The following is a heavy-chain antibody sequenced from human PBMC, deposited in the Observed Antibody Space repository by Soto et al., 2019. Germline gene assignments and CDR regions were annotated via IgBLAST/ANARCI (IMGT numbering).Heavy chain of an antibody. V-gene: IGHV4-39*01. CDR2: IYYSGST. CDR3: ARGIAAAGTRRYYYYGMDV. Sequence: SETLSLTCTVSGGSISSSSYYWGWIRQPPGKGLEWIGSIYYSGSTYYNPSLKSRVTISVDTSKNQFSLKLSSVTAADTAVYYCARGIAAAGTRRYYYYGMDVWGQGTTVTVSS. D-gene: IGHD6-13*01. CDR1: GGSISSSSYY. J-gene: IGHJ6*02.